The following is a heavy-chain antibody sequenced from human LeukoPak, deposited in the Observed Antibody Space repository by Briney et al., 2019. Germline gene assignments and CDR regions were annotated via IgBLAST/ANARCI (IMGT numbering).Heavy chain of an antibody. Sequence: SETLSLTCTVSGNSISSGYYWGWIRQPPGKGLEWIGSIYHSGGTYYNSSLKSRVTISVDTSKNQFSLKLSSVTAADTAVYYCARGMVRGVIVDYWGQGTLVTVSS. J-gene: IGHJ4*02. V-gene: IGHV4-38-2*02. CDR3: ARGMVRGVIVDY. D-gene: IGHD3-10*01. CDR1: GNSISSGYY. CDR2: IYHSGGT.